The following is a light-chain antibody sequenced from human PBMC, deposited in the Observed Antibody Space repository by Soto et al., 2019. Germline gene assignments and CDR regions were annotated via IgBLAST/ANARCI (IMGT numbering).Light chain of an antibody. CDR1: QTISSL. CDR3: QQYNSYSWT. Sequence: DGQVTESPSTLSESVGDRVTITCRASQTISSLLAWYQQKPGKAPKLLIYKASTLKSGVPSRFSGSGSGTEFTLTISSLQPDDFATYYCQQYNSYSWTFGQGTKVDIK. J-gene: IGKJ1*01. CDR2: KAS. V-gene: IGKV1-5*03.